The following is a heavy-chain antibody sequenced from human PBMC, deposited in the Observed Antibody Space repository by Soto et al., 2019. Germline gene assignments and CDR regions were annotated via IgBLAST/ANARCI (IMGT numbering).Heavy chain of an antibody. J-gene: IGHJ3*01. CDR2: ISGSGGST. CDR3: AKDPRF. V-gene: IGHV3-23*01. Sequence: PGGSLRLSCAASGFTFSSYAMHWVRQAPGEGQGLRRGLEWVSAISGSGGSTYHADSVKGRFTISRDNSKNTLYLQMNSLRAEDTAVYYCAKDPRFWGQGTMVTVS. CDR1: GFTFSSYA.